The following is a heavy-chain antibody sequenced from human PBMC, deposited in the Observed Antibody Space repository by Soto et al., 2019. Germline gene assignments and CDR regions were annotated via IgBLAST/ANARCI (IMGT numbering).Heavy chain of an antibody. J-gene: IGHJ4*02. V-gene: IGHV3-7*01. D-gene: IGHD2-15*01. CDR1: GFTLTYYW. CDR3: ARDCSGGSCQY. Sequence: EVPLMESGGGLVQPGGSLRLSCAASGFTLTYYWMSWVRPATGTGLEWVANIKEDGSEKYYVDSVKGRFTISRDNAQNSVFLQMNSLRVEDTAIYYCARDCSGGSCQYWGQGTLVTVSS. CDR2: IKEDGSEK.